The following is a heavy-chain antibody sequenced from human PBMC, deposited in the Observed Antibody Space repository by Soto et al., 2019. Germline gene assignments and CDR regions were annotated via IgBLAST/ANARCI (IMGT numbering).Heavy chain of an antibody. CDR3: ARDDNVVVPAAIGLDY. CDR1: GFTFSSYG. J-gene: IGHJ4*02. D-gene: IGHD2-2*02. CDR2: IWYDGSNK. Sequence: QVQLVESGGGVVQPGRSLRLSCAASGFTFSSYGMHWVRQAPGKGLEWVAVIWYDGSNKYYADSVKGRFTISRDNSKNALYLQMNSLRAEDTAVYYCARDDNVVVPAAIGLDYWGQGTLVTVSS. V-gene: IGHV3-33*01.